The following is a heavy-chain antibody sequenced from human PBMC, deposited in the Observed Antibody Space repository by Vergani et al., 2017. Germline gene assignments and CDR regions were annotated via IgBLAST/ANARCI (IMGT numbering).Heavy chain of an antibody. CDR2: IIPIFGTA. Sequence: QVQLVQSGAEVKKPGSSVKVSCKASGGTFSSYAISWVRQAPGQGLEWMGGIIPIFGTANYAQKFQGRVTITADESTSTAYMELSSLRSEDTAVYYCARVVPWYNSSWYQSSNWFDPWGQGTLVTVSS. CDR3: ARVVPWYNSSWYQSSNWFDP. J-gene: IGHJ5*02. D-gene: IGHD6-13*01. V-gene: IGHV1-69*01. CDR1: GGTFSSYA.